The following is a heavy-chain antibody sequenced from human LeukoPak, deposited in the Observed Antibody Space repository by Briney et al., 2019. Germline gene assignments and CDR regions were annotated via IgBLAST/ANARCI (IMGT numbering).Heavy chain of an antibody. CDR1: GGTFSSYA. Sequence: ASVKVSCKASGGTFSSYAISWVRQAPGQGLEWMGGIIPIFGTANYAQKFQGRVTITADESTSTAYMELSSLRSEDTAVYYCARTLYGGNSAVFNYWGQGTLVTVSS. CDR2: IIPIFGTA. V-gene: IGHV1-69*13. CDR3: ARTLYGGNSAVFNY. D-gene: IGHD4-23*01. J-gene: IGHJ4*02.